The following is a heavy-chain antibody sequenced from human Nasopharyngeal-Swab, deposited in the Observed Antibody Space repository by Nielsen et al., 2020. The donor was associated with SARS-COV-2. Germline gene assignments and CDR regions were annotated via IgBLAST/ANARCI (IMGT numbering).Heavy chain of an antibody. CDR1: AFTFSTYT. Sequence: GESLKISCAASAFTFSTYTMSWVRQAPGKGLEWLSYIYNDGRRTFYADSVKCRFTISRDNSKNTLYLQMNSLSTEDTAVYYCEKGGAFGEIGYWGQGTLVTVSS. CDR3: EKGGAFGEIGY. V-gene: IGHV3-23*03. D-gene: IGHD3-10*01. CDR2: IYNDGRRT. J-gene: IGHJ4*02.